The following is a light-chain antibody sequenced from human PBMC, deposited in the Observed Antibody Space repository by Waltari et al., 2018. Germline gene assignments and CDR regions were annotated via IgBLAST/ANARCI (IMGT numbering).Light chain of an antibody. J-gene: IGKJ3*01. V-gene: IGKV1-39*01. CDR1: QGIANN. CDR2: RTS. CDR3: QQGYTYPFT. Sequence: DIQMTQSPSSLSASVGDTVTITCQASQGIANNLNWYQQKPGKAPKLLIYRTSSLQSGIPSLFSGGGSATYFTLTINILHPEVFATYYCQQGYTYPFTFGPGTKLDIK.